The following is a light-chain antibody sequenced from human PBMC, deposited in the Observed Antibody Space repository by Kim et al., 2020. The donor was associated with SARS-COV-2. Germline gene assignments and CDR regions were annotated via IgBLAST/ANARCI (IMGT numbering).Light chain of an antibody. CDR1: TSNIASNP. CDR3: VAWDDGLHTWM. J-gene: IGLJ3*02. CDR2: DNN. Sequence: QSVVTQPPSVSGTPGQRVTISCSGTTSNIASNPVNWYQQVPGTAPKLLIYDNNRRPSGVPDRYSGSKSGTSASLAISGLESEDEADYYCVAWDDGLHTWMFGGGTKLTAL. V-gene: IGLV1-44*01.